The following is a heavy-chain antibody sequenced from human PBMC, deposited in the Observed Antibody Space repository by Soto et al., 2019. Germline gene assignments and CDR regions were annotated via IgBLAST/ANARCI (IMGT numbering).Heavy chain of an antibody. CDR2: MYSGGSA. D-gene: IGHD4-17*01. J-gene: IGHJ3*02. CDR3: ARDAGRGYDYSDFDAFDI. V-gene: IGHV3-53*05. CDR1: AFTFSSYA. Sequence: GGSLRLSCAASAFTFSSYAMSWVRQAPGKGLEWVSLMYSGGSAYYADSVKGRFTLSRDNSKNILYLQMNSLRPEDTAVYYCARDAGRGYDYSDFDAFDIWGQGTMVTVSS.